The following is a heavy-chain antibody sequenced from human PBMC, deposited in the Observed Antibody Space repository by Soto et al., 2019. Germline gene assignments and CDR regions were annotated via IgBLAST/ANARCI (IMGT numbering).Heavy chain of an antibody. CDR3: TTGTDIVVVPATNQIVSGVGNAEYFQH. V-gene: IGHV3-15*01. D-gene: IGHD2-2*01. J-gene: IGHJ1*01. CDR1: GFTFSNAW. CDR2: IKSKTDGGTT. Sequence: GGSLRLSCAASGFTFSNAWMSWVRQAPGKGLEWVGRIKSKTDGGTTDYAAPVKGRFTISRDDSKNTLYLQMNSLKTEDTAVYYCTTGTDIVVVPATNQIVSGVGNAEYFQHWGQGTLVTVSS.